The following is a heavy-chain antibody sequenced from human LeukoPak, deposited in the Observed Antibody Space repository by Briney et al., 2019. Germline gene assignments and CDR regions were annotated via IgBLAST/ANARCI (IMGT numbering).Heavy chain of an antibody. J-gene: IGHJ3*02. D-gene: IGHD3/OR15-3a*01. V-gene: IGHV4-39*07. Sequence: SETLSLTCTVSGGSISSSGYYWGWIRQPPGKGLEWIGSIYSSGSTYYNPSLKSRVTISINTSKNQFSLKLNSVTAADTAVYYCARGRTGWDTSDIWGQGTMVTVSS. CDR1: GGSISSSGYY. CDR3: ARGRTGWDTSDI. CDR2: IYSSGST.